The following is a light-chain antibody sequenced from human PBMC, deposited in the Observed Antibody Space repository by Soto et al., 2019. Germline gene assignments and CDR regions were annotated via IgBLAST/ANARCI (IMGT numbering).Light chain of an antibody. V-gene: IGLV1-40*01. CDR2: TNG. CDR1: SSNIGAGYD. Sequence: QSVLTQPPSVSGAPGQRVTISCTGTSSNIGAGYDVNWYQHLPGAAPKLLIYTNGNRPSGVPDRFSGSKSGTSASLAITGLRAEDEADYYCQSYDSGLSGSVFGGGTKLTVL. CDR3: QSYDSGLSGSV. J-gene: IGLJ3*02.